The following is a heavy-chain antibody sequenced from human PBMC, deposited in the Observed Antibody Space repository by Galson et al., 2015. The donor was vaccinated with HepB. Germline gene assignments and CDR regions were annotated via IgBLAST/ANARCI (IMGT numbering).Heavy chain of an antibody. CDR2: ISSGIPTI. V-gene: IGHV3-48*04. CDR1: TFIFNTYS. D-gene: IGHD5-12*01. CDR3: VLLRGYDLKPLDY. J-gene: IGHJ4*02. Sequence: SLRLSCAASTFIFNTYSMNWVRQAPGKGLEWISHISSGIPTIYYADSVKGRFTISRDNAKKSLYLQMNSLSAEDTAVYYCVLLRGYDLKPLDYWGQGTLVTVSS.